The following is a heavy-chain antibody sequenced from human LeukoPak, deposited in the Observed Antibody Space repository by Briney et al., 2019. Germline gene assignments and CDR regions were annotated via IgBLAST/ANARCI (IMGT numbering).Heavy chain of an antibody. CDR3: ARRYCSGGSCYRHDAFDI. D-gene: IGHD2-15*01. CDR2: IYPGDSDT. V-gene: IGHV5-51*01. CDR1: GYSFTSYW. J-gene: IGHJ3*02. Sequence: GESLKISCKGSGYSFTSYWIGWLRQMPGKGLEWMGIIYPGDSDTRYSPSFQGQVTISADKSISTAYLQWSSLKASDTAMYYCARRYCSGGSCYRHDAFDIWGQGTMVTVSS.